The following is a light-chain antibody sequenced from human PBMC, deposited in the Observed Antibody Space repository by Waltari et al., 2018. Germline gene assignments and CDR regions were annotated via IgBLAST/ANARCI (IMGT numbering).Light chain of an antibody. V-gene: IGKV3-11*01. CDR1: QRVSSN. CDR2: EAS. CDR3: QHRIDWPHT. Sequence: EIVLTQSPATLSLSPGERATLSCRASQRVSSNLGWYQQKPGQAPRLLLYEASNLATGIPARFSGSGYGTDFTLTISSLEPEDFAVYYCQHRIDWPHTFGQGTKLEIK. J-gene: IGKJ2*01.